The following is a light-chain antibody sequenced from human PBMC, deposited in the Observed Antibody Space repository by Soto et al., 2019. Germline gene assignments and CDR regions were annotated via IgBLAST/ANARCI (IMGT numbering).Light chain of an antibody. J-gene: IGLJ3*02. CDR3: CSYAGSYSWV. Sequence: QSALTQPRSVSGSPGQSVAISCTGTNSDVGGYNYVSWYLQHPGKAPKLIINYDSQRPSGVPDRFSGSKSGNTASLTISGLQAEDEADYYCCSYAGSYSWVFGGGTKVTVL. CDR1: NSDVGGYNY. V-gene: IGLV2-11*01. CDR2: YDS.